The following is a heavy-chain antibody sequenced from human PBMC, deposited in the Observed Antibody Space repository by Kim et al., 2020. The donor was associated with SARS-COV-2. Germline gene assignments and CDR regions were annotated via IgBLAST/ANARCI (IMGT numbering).Heavy chain of an antibody. J-gene: IGHJ6*02. Sequence: GGSLRLSCAASGFTFSSYAMSWVRQAPGKGLEWVSAISGSGGSTYYADSVKGRFTISRDNSKNTLYLQMNSLRAEDTAVYYCAKDMATAMVDPYYYYGMDVWGQGTTVTVSS. CDR1: GFTFSSYA. CDR2: ISGSGGST. D-gene: IGHD5-18*01. CDR3: AKDMATAMVDPYYYYGMDV. V-gene: IGHV3-23*01.